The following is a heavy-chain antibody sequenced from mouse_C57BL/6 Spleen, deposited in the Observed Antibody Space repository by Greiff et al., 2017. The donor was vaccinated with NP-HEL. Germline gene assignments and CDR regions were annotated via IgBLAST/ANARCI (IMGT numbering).Heavy chain of an antibody. Sequence: QVQLQQPGAELVMPGASVKLSCKASGYTFTSYWMHWVKQRPGQGLEWIGEIDPSDSYTNYNQKFKGKSTLTVDKSSSTAYMQLSSLTSEDSAFYYCARSYSNYDYYAMDYWGQGTSVTVSS. CDR3: ARSYSNYDYYAMDY. CDR2: IDPSDSYT. V-gene: IGHV1-69*01. J-gene: IGHJ4*01. CDR1: GYTFTSYW. D-gene: IGHD2-5*01.